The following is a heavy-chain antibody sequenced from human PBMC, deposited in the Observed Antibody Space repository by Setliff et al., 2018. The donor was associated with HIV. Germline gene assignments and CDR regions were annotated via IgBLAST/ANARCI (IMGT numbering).Heavy chain of an antibody. CDR1: GYIFTSQH. J-gene: IGHJ4*02. V-gene: IGHV1-46*01. D-gene: IGHD3-10*01. CDR3: ARWGPMDLWSDY. CDR2: INPNEIMA. Sequence: ASVKVSCKTSGYIFTSQHLHWVRQAPGQGLEWMGFINPNEIMAHYAQKFQGRVTLTIDTSTSTAYMELRSLKSDDTAVYYCARWGPMDLWSDYWGQGTLVTVSS.